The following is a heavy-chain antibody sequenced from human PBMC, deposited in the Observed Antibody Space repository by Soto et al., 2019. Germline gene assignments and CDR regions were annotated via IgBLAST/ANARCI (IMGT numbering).Heavy chain of an antibody. Sequence: SLRLSCAASGFTFSSNGMHWVRQAPGKGLEWVAVISYDGSNKYYADSVKGRFTISRDNSKNTLYLQMNSLRAEDTAVYYCAKVRDSGYEGFDYWGQGTLVTVSS. D-gene: IGHD5-12*01. CDR3: AKVRDSGYEGFDY. CDR1: GFTFSSNG. J-gene: IGHJ4*02. V-gene: IGHV3-30*18. CDR2: ISYDGSNK.